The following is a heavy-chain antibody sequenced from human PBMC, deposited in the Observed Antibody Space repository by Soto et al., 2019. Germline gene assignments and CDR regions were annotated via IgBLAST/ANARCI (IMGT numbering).Heavy chain of an antibody. J-gene: IGHJ5*02. CDR3: VRDGTKTLRDWFDP. D-gene: IGHD1-1*01. CDR2: IYATGTT. Sequence: SETLSLTCTVSGASISGFYWSWIRKSAGEGLEWIGRIYATGTTDYNPSLKSRVMMSVDTSKKQFSLKLRSVTAADTAVYYCVRDGTKTLRDWFDPWGQGISVTVSS. CDR1: GASISGFY. V-gene: IGHV4-4*07.